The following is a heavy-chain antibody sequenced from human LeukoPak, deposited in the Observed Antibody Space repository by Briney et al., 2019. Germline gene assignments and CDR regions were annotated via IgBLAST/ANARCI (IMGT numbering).Heavy chain of an antibody. Sequence: PGRSLTLSCAASALTFSSYDMTWVRQAPGRGLEWDSSIRPSGDNTYYGDSVKGRLNISRDNSKNTVYLQMNNMRVDDTAVYYCARGAVRHKFDPGGQGTLVTVSS. D-gene: IGHD3-10*01. CDR2: IRPSGDNT. CDR3: ARGAVRHKFDP. V-gene: IGHV3-23*01. J-gene: IGHJ5*02. CDR1: ALTFSSYD.